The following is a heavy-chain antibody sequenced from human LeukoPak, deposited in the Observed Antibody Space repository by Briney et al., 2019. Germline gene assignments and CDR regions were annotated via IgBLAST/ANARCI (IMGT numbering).Heavy chain of an antibody. J-gene: IGHJ4*02. Sequence: GASVKVSCKASGYTFTSYYMHWVRQAAGQGLEWRGIINPSGGSTSYAQKFQGRVTMTRDTSISTAYMELSRLRSDDTAVYYCARVRVAGDYWGQGTLVTVSS. V-gene: IGHV1-46*01. CDR2: INPSGGST. CDR1: GYTFTSYY. CDR3: ARVRVAGDY. D-gene: IGHD2-15*01.